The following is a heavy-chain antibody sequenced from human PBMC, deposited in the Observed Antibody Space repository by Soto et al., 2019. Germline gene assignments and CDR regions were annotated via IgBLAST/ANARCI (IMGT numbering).Heavy chain of an antibody. CDR3: AKGTAVARQHFAN. CDR2: ISAEGSDK. J-gene: IGHJ4*02. V-gene: IGHV3-30*18. Sequence: QVQLVESGGGVAEPERSLRLSCATSGFTFSDFGMHWVRQGPGKGLEWVADISAEGSDKYYPGSVKGRFTISRDNTKNALYLQMNSLRTEDTAIYYCAKGTAVARQHFANWGQGTLVTVSS. CDR1: GFTFSDFG. D-gene: IGHD6-19*01.